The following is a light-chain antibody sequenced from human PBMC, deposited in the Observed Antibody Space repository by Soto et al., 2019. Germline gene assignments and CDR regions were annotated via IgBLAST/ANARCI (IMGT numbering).Light chain of an antibody. V-gene: IGLV2-8*01. CDR3: TSYAGGNNV. J-gene: IGLJ1*01. CDR2: EVN. Sequence: QSVLTQPPSASGSPGQSVTISCTGTSSDVGGYNYVSWYQQYPGKVSKLMVYEVNKRPSGVPDRFSGSKSGNTASLTVSGLQADDEADYYCTSYAGGNNVFGTGTKLTVL. CDR1: SSDVGGYNY.